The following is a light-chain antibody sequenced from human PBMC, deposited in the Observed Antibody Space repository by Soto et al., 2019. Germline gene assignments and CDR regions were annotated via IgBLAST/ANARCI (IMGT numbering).Light chain of an antibody. Sequence: DIQMTQSPSSLSASVGDRVTITCRASQSISSYLNWYQQKPGKAPKVLISGASSLQSGVPLRFSGSGSGTDFPLTISSLQSEDFASYYCQQSHSTPLTFVGGTKVEIK. J-gene: IGKJ4*01. CDR2: GAS. CDR1: QSISSY. CDR3: QQSHSTPLT. V-gene: IGKV1-39*01.